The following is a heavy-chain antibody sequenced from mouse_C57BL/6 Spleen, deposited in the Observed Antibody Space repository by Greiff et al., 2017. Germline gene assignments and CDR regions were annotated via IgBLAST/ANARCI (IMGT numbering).Heavy chain of an antibody. CDR3: ARKGGDYDNAMDY. V-gene: IGHV2-2*01. J-gene: IGHJ4*01. Sequence: QVQLKESGPGLVQPSQSLSITCTVSGFSLTSYGVHWVRQSPGKGLEWLGVIWRGGSTDYNAAFISRLSISKDNSKSQVFFKMNSLQADDTAIYYCARKGGDYDNAMDYWGQGTSVTVSS. CDR1: GFSLTSYG. CDR2: IWRGGST. D-gene: IGHD2-4*01.